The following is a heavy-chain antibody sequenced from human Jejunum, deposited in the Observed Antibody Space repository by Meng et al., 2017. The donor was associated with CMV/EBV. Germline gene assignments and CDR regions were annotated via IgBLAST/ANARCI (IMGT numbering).Heavy chain of an antibody. J-gene: IGHJ1*01. V-gene: IGHV4-4*02. D-gene: IGHD6-13*01. CDR3: ARDEPGLAAAGALQH. CDR2: VYHSGST. Sequence: SGGSIHSSNWWNWVRQPPGKGLEWIGEVYHSGSTSYNPSLKSRVTISVDKSKNQFSLKLNSVTAADTAVYYCARDEPGLAAAGALQHWGRGTLVTVSS. CDR1: GGSIHSSNW.